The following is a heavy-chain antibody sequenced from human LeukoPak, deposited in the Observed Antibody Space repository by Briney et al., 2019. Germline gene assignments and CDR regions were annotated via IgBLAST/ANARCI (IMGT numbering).Heavy chain of an antibody. J-gene: IGHJ6*02. D-gene: IGHD3-3*01. CDR3: ARARTIFGVVAAVTYYYGMDV. Sequence: GASVKVSCKASGGTFSSYAISWVRQAPGQGLEWMGGIIPIFGTANYAQKFQGRVTITADESTSTAYMELSSLRSEDMAVYYCARARTIFGVVAAVTYYYGMDVWGQGTTVTVSS. CDR2: IIPIFGTA. V-gene: IGHV1-69*13. CDR1: GGTFSSYA.